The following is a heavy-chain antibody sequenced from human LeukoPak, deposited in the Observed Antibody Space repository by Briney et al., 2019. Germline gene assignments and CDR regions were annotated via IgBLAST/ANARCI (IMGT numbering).Heavy chain of an antibody. CDR1: GVSMTNDR. Sequence: SETLSLTCSVSGVSMTNDRWTWIRQAPRKGLEWIGYMSDSGQTNYNPSLRSRATVSVDTSKSQRSLRLTSVPSADTAVYYCARITGYFDSGGSYYWGFFDYWGQGSLVTVSS. J-gene: IGHJ4*02. V-gene: IGHV4-59*01. D-gene: IGHD3-22*01. CDR3: ARITGYFDSGGSYYWGFFDY. CDR2: MSDSGQT.